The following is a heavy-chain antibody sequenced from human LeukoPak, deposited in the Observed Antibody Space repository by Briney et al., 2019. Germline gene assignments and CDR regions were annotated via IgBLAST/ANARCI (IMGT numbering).Heavy chain of an antibody. J-gene: IGHJ3*02. D-gene: IGHD6-19*01. V-gene: IGHV4-61*02. CDR1: GGSISSGSYY. CDR2: IYTSGST. Sequence: SETLSLTCTVSGGSISSGSYYWSWIRQPAGKGLEWIGRIYTSGSTNYNSSLKSRVTISVDTSKNQFSLKLSSVTAADTAVYYCATRYSSGWYGAFDIWGQGTMVTVSS. CDR3: ATRYSSGWYGAFDI.